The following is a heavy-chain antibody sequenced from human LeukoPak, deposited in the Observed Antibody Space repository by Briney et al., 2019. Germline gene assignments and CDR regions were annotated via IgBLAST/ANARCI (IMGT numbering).Heavy chain of an antibody. CDR2: MSPNSGNA. CDR3: ARDIFSDSSVLHHSSFDS. Sequence: ASVKVSCKASGYTFTTYDINWFRQASGQGLEWMGWMSPNSGNAGFPQKFQDRVTMTRDTSISTAYMELTSLNSEDTAVYYCARDIFSDSSVLHHSSFDSWGQGTLVTVSS. V-gene: IGHV1-8*01. J-gene: IGHJ4*02. D-gene: IGHD3-22*01. CDR1: GYTFTTYD.